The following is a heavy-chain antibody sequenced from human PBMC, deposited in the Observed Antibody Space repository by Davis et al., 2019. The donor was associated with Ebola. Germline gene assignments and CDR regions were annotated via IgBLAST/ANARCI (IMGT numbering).Heavy chain of an antibody. V-gene: IGHV1-69*13. J-gene: IGHJ2*01. CDR1: GYTFTGYY. D-gene: IGHD7-27*01. CDR3: ARAKWGSGGLTYWYFDF. Sequence: SVKVSCKASGYTFTGYYMHWVRQAPGQGLEWMGGIIPFFGISNYAQKFQGRVTITADESTTTYYMELSSLKFEDTAVYYCARAKWGSGGLTYWYFDFWGRGTLVTVSS. CDR2: IIPFFGIS.